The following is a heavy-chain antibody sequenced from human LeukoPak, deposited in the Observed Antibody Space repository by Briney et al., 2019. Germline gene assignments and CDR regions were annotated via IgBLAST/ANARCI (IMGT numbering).Heavy chain of an antibody. CDR3: ARDGVSYCSGTSCYTMVWFDP. J-gene: IGHJ5*02. D-gene: IGHD2-2*02. CDR2: ISTYNGNT. V-gene: IGHV1-18*01. Sequence: GASVKVSCKASGYTFISYGISWVRQAPGQGLEWMGWISTYNGNTNYAQKFQGRVTMTTDTSTNTAFMELRSLRSDDTAVYYCARDGVSYCSGTSCYTMVWFDPWGQGTLVTVSS. CDR1: GYTFISYG.